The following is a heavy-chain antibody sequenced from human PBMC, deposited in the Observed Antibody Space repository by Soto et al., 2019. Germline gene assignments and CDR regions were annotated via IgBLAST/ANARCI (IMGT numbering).Heavy chain of an antibody. D-gene: IGHD2-15*01. V-gene: IGHV4-39*01. CDR3: APLSVSLSGPYGIHV. Sequence: KSSETLSLTCSVSGYSVSSSDYYWAWIRQPPGKGLEWTGSMLYSGLTYYNPSLKSRVTLSVDTSKNQFSVRLNSVTASDTAVYYCAPLSVSLSGPYGIHVWGQGTTVTVSS. CDR2: MLYSGLT. CDR1: GYSVSSSDYY. J-gene: IGHJ6*02.